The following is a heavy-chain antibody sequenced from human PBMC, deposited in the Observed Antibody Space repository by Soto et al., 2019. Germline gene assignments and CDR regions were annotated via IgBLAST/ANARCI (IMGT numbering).Heavy chain of an antibody. J-gene: IGHJ4*02. CDR1: GGSISSGGYY. V-gene: IGHV4-31*03. CDR3: ARGFAMVRGVIIAGPDY. CDR2: IYYSGST. Sequence: PSETLSLTCTVSGGSISSGGYYWSWIRQHPGKGLEWIGYIYYSGSTYYNPSLKSRVTISVDTSKNQFSLKLSSVTAADTAVYYCARGFAMVRGVIIAGPDYWGQGTQVTVSS. D-gene: IGHD3-10*01.